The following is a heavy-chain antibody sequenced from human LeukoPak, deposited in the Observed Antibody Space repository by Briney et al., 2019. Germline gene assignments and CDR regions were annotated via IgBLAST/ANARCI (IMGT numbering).Heavy chain of an antibody. D-gene: IGHD3-22*01. CDR2: ISYDGSNK. CDR3: ARDLTYYYDSSGYYQN. V-gene: IGHV3-30-3*01. CDR1: GFTFSSYA. J-gene: IGHJ4*02. Sequence: GGSLRLSCAASGFTFSSYAMHWVRQAPGKGLEWVAVISYDGSNKYYADSVKGRFTISRDNSKNTHYLQMNSLRAEDTAVYYCARDLTYYYDSSGYYQNWGQGTLVTVSS.